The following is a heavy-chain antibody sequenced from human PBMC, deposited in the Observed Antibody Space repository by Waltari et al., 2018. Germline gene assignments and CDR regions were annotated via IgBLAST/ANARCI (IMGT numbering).Heavy chain of an antibody. CDR2: IYHSGST. Sequence: QVQLQESGPGLVKPSETLSLTCAVSGYSISSGYYWGWIRQPPGKGLEWIGSIYHSGSTYYNPSLKSRVTISVDTSKNQFSLKLSSVTAADTAVYYCARVGRSSWSRGDYWGQGTMVTVSS. D-gene: IGHD6-13*01. CDR1: GYSISSGYY. J-gene: IGHJ4*02. V-gene: IGHV4-38-2*01. CDR3: ARVGRSSWSRGDY.